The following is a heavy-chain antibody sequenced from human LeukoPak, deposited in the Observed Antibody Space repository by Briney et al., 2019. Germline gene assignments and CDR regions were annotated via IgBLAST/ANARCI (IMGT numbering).Heavy chain of an antibody. CDR1: GGSISNYY. D-gene: IGHD2-21*02. CDR2: IYAGRNT. J-gene: IGHJ4*02. CDR3: AREHKDYDGDGYYYGH. Sequence: PSETLSLTCTVSGGSISNYYWSWIRQPAGKGLEWIGRIYAGRNTDHNPSLKSRVTMSLDSSRNQFSLGLTSVTAADTAVYYCAREHKDYDGDGYYYGHWGQGTLVTVSS. V-gene: IGHV4-4*07.